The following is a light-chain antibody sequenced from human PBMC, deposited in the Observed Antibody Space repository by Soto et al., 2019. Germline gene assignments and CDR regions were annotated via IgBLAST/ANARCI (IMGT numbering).Light chain of an antibody. V-gene: IGKV1-9*01. CDR1: QGISSF. CDR2: AAS. CDR3: QQLNSYPVT. J-gene: IGKJ4*01. Sequence: DIQLTQSPSFLSASVGDRVTMTCRACQGISSFLAWYQQKPGKAPKLLIYAASTLQSGVPSRFIGSGSGTEFTLTISSLQPEDFTTYYCQQLNSYPVTFGGGTKVEI.